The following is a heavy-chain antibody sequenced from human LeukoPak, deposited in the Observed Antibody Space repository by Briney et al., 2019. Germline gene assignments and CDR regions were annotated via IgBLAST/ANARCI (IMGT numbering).Heavy chain of an antibody. CDR2: IYPGDSDT. J-gene: IGHJ3*02. Sequence: GESLKISCKGSGYSFTSYWIGWVRQMPGKGLEWMGIIYPGDSDTRYSPSFQGQVTISADKSISTAYLQWSSLKASDTAMYYCATSYYYYSSGYLGRRKAQPNAFDIWGQGTMVTVSS. D-gene: IGHD3-22*01. V-gene: IGHV5-51*01. CDR3: ATSYYYYSSGYLGRRKAQPNAFDI. CDR1: GYSFTSYW.